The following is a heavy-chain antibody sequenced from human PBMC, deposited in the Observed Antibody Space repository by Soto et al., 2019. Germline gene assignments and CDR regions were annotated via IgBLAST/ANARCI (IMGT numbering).Heavy chain of an antibody. Sequence: QVQLVQSGAEVKKPGASVKVSCKASGYTFTSYAMHWVRQAPGQRLEWMGWINAGNGNTKYSQKFQGRVTITRDTSASTAYMELSSLRSEDTAVYYCARDRITGTNSYYYYHMDVWVKGTTVTVSS. CDR1: GYTFTSYA. V-gene: IGHV1-3*01. J-gene: IGHJ6*03. D-gene: IGHD1-7*01. CDR3: ARDRITGTNSYYYYHMDV. CDR2: INAGNGNT.